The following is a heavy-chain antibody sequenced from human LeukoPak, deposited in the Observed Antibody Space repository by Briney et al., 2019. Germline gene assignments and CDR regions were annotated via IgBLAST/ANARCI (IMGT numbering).Heavy chain of an antibody. J-gene: IGHJ5*02. D-gene: IGHD3-22*01. CDR3: ARGSGYYDSRGTVSWFDP. CDR1: NGSMNSGGYY. Sequence: SETLSLTCTVSNGSMNSGGYYWSWIRQHPGKGLEWIGSIYYFGNTYHNPSLKSRVIISVDTSKNQFSLKMSSVTAADTAVYYCARGSGYYDSRGTVSWFDPWGQGTLVTVSS. CDR2: IYYFGNT. V-gene: IGHV4-31*03.